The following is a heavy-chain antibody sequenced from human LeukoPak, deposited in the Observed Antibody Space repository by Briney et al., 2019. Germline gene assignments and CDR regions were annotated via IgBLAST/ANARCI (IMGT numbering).Heavy chain of an antibody. J-gene: IGHJ4*02. Sequence: GGSLRLFCAASGFTFSSYSMNWVRQAPGKGLEWVSSISSSSSYIYYADSVKGRFTISRDNAKNSLYLQMNSLRAEDTAVYYCARALGEWLTLYYFDYWGQGTLVTVSS. D-gene: IGHD6-19*01. CDR1: GFTFSSYS. CDR3: ARALGEWLTLYYFDY. CDR2: ISSSSSYI. V-gene: IGHV3-21*01.